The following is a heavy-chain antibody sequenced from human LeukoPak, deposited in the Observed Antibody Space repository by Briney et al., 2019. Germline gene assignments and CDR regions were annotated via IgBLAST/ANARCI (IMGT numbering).Heavy chain of an antibody. CDR2: ISTNTGNP. CDR3: ASGELQYYYYYYYMDV. Sequence: ASVKVSCKASGYTFTSYAMNWVRQAPGQGLEWMGWISTNTGNPTYAQGFTGRFVFSLNTSVSTAYLQISSLKAEDTAVYYCASGELQYYYYYYYMDVWGKGTTVTVSS. CDR1: GYTFTSYA. V-gene: IGHV7-4-1*02. J-gene: IGHJ6*03. D-gene: IGHD1-26*01.